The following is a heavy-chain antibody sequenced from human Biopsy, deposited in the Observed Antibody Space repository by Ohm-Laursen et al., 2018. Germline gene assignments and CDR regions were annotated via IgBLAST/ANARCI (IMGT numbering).Heavy chain of an antibody. CDR3: ARGSGYFKLDV. D-gene: IGHD5-12*01. CDR1: GESFNGYY. J-gene: IGHJ6*02. V-gene: IGHV4-34*01. Sequence: GTLSLTCAVYGESFNGYYWSWIRQTPGKGLEWIGEINHGGRTNYNPSLKSRVTISVDTSKNQFSLKVRSVTAADTAIYYCARGSGYFKLDVWGQGTTVTVSS. CDR2: INHGGRT.